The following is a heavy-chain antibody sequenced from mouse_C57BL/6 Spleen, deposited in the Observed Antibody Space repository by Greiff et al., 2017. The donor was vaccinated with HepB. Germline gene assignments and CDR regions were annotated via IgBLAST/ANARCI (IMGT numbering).Heavy chain of an antibody. CDR1: GYTFTSYD. CDR2: IYPRDGST. Sequence: QVQLQQSGPELVKPGASVKLSCKASGYTFTSYDINWVKQRPGQGLEWIGWIYPRDGSTKYNEKFKGKATLTVYTSSSTAYMELHSLTSEDSAVYFCARNYGNYVGYFDYWGQGTTLTVSS. V-gene: IGHV1-85*01. J-gene: IGHJ2*01. CDR3: ARNYGNYVGYFDY. D-gene: IGHD2-1*01.